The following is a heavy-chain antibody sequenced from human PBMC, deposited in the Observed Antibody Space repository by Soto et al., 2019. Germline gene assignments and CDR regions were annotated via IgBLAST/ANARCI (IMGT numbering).Heavy chain of an antibody. CDR2: LHSGGDT. D-gene: IGHD3-10*01. J-gene: IGHJ6*02. CDR3: ARDGPYYYASRMDV. V-gene: IGHV3-53*04. Sequence: EVQLVESGGGLVQPGGSLRLSCAASGIPVSSNYMTWVRQAPGKGLEWVSVLHSGGDTYYANSVKGRFTISRHASPNTLFLQMNSLTPEDTAVYYCARDGPYYYASRMDVWGQGTTVTVSS. CDR1: GIPVSSNY.